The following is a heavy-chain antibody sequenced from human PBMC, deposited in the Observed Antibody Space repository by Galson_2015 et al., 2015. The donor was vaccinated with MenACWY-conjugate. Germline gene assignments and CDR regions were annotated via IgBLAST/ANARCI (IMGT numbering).Heavy chain of an antibody. Sequence: QSGAEVKKPGESLKISCKGSGYSITNYWIGWVRQMPGKGLEWMGIIYLVNSITKYNPSFQGQVTVSADRAISTAYLQWTSLQASDTAIYYCASVYDGNFHWGDWGQGTLVTVSS. J-gene: IGHJ4*02. D-gene: IGHD2-8*01. CDR3: ASVYDGNFHWGD. CDR2: IYLVNSIT. V-gene: IGHV5-51*01. CDR1: GYSITNYW.